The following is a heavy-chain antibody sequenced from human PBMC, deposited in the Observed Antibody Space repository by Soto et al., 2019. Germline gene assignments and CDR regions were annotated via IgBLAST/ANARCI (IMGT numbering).Heavy chain of an antibody. CDR2: IYSGGST. CDR3: ARDPPNYYDTTGFDY. V-gene: IGHV3-53*01. CDR1: GLTVSSNY. J-gene: IGHJ4*02. D-gene: IGHD3-22*01. Sequence: GGSLRLSCAASGLTVSSNYMSWVRQAPGKGLEWVSVIYSGGSTYYADSVKGRFTISRDNSKNTVYLQMNSLIAEDTAIYYCARDPPNYYDTTGFDYWGQGTLVTVS.